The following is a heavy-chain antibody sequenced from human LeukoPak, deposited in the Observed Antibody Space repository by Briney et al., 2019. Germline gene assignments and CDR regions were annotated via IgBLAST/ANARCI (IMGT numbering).Heavy chain of an antibody. J-gene: IGHJ4*02. D-gene: IGHD6-13*01. CDR2: INPNSGGT. CDR3: ARGLVAAAGTCVY. Sequence: ASVKVSCKASGYTFTGYYMHWVRQAPGQGLEWMGWINPNSGGTNYAQKFQGRVTMTRDTSISTAYMELSRLRSDDTAVYYCARGLVAAAGTCVYWGQGTLVTVSS. V-gene: IGHV1-2*02. CDR1: GYTFTGYY.